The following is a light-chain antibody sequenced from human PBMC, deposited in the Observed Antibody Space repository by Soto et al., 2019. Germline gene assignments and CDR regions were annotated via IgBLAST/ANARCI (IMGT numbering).Light chain of an antibody. CDR2: GNS. J-gene: IGLJ3*02. CDR1: SSNIGAGYD. CDR3: QSYDSSLFWV. V-gene: IGLV1-40*01. Sequence: QSVLTQPPSVSGAPGQRVTISCTGSSSNIGAGYDVHWCQQLPGTAPKLLIYGNSNRPSGVPDRFSGSKSGTSASLAITGLQAEDEADYYCQSYDSSLFWVFGGGTKLTVL.